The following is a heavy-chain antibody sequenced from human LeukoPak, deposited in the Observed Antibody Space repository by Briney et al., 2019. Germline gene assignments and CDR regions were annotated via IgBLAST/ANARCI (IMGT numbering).Heavy chain of an antibody. CDR3: VRDLRDRRGYSNYYMDV. J-gene: IGHJ6*03. D-gene: IGHD3-10*01. CDR2: IYSGGST. Sequence: GGSLRLSCAVPEHIVRNSYMRWVRQSPGRGLEWVSVIYSGGSTDYADSVKGRFTTSRDTSKNTLYLQMNDVRAEYTGIYYCVRDLRDRRGYSNYYMDVWGKGTTVTVSS. V-gene: IGHV3-53*01. CDR1: EHIVRNSY.